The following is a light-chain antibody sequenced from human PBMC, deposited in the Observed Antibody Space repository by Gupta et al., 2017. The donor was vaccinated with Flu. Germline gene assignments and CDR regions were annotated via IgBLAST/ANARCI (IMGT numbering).Light chain of an antibody. CDR3: QQYNNWPIT. CDR1: QSVSSN. V-gene: IGKV3-15*01. CDR2: YAS. Sequence: EIVMTKSPATLSVSPGERATLSCRASQSVSSNLAWYQQKPGQAPRLLIYYASTRATGIPARFSGSGSGTEFTLTITSLQSADFAVYHCQQYNNWPITFGQGTRLDIK. J-gene: IGKJ5*01.